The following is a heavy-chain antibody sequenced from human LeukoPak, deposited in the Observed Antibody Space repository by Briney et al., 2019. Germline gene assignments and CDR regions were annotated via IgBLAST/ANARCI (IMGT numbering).Heavy chain of an antibody. V-gene: IGHV3-48*04. Sequence: GGSLRLSCAASGFTFSSYSMNWVRQAPGKGLEWVSYISSTTITIYYADSVKGRFTVSRDNAKNSLYLQMNSLRAEDTAVYHCARDPAPQGWFDSWGQGTLVTVSS. CDR3: ARDPAPQGWFDS. J-gene: IGHJ5*01. CDR2: ISSTTITI. CDR1: GFTFSSYS.